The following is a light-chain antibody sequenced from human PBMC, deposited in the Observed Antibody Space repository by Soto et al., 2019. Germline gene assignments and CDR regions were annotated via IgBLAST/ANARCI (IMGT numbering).Light chain of an antibody. CDR1: QSVSSSY. J-gene: IGKJ1*01. V-gene: IGKV3-20*01. CDR2: GAS. CDR3: QQYGSSTWT. Sequence: EIVLTQSRCTLSLSPGERATLSCRASQSVSSSYFAWYQQRFGQAPRLLIYGASSRATGIPDRFSGSGSGTDFTLTISRLEPEDFAVYYCQQYGSSTWTFGQGTKVEIK.